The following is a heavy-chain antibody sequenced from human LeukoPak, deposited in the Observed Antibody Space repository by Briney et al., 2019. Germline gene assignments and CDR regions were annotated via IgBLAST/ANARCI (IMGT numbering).Heavy chain of an antibody. V-gene: IGHV4-39*07. Sequence: KPSETLSLTCTVSGGSISSSSYYWGWIRQPPGKGLEWIGSIYYSGSTYYNPSLKSRVTISVDTSKNQFSLKLSSVTAADTAVYYCARDLSSSGENWFDPWGQGTLVTVSS. D-gene: IGHD6-6*01. CDR1: GGSISSSSYY. CDR2: IYYSGST. J-gene: IGHJ5*02. CDR3: ARDLSSSGENWFDP.